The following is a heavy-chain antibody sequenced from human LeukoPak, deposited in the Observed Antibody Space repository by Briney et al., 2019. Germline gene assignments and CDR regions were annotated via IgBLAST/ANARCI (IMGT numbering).Heavy chain of an antibody. D-gene: IGHD3-10*01. CDR1: GFTFSSYG. J-gene: IGHJ4*02. Sequence: SGGSLRLSCAASGFTFSSYGMHWVRQAPGKGLEWVAFIRYDGSNKYYADSVKGRFTISRDNSKNTLYLQMNSLRAEDTAVYYCASTPGAMVRGVIPPYYFDYWGQGTLVTVSS. CDR2: IRYDGSNK. V-gene: IGHV3-30*02. CDR3: ASTPGAMVRGVIPPYYFDY.